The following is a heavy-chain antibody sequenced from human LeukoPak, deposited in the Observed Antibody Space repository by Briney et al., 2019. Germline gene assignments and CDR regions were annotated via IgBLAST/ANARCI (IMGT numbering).Heavy chain of an antibody. Sequence: SETLSLTCTVSGASISSYYWSWIRQPPGKGLEWIGYIYYSGSTNYSPSLKSRVTISVDTSKNQFSLKLSPVTAADTAVYYCASHSGSYWYYFDYWGQGTLVTVSS. CDR3: ASHSGSYWYYFDY. CDR1: GASISSYY. V-gene: IGHV4-59*01. D-gene: IGHD1-26*01. CDR2: IYYSGST. J-gene: IGHJ4*02.